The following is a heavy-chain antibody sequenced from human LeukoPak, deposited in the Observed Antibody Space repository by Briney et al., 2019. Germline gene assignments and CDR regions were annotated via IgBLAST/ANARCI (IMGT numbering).Heavy chain of an antibody. D-gene: IGHD4-17*01. CDR3: AKDDYGDYATGWFDP. CDR2: ISWNSGSI. Sequence: GRSLRLSCAASGFTFDDYAMHRVRQAPGKGLEWVSGISWNSGSIGYADSVKGRFTISRDNAKNSLYLQMNSLRAEDTALYYCAKDDYGDYATGWFDPWGQGTLVTVSS. CDR1: GFTFDDYA. J-gene: IGHJ5*02. V-gene: IGHV3-9*01.